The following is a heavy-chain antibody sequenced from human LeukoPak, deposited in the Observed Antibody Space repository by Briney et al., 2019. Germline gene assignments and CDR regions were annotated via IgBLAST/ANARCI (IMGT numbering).Heavy chain of an antibody. V-gene: IGHV3-74*01. Sequence: PGGSLRLSCAASGFTLSNYWMILWVRQVPGKGLQWVSRINNDGNLKTDGRDTGYADSVKGRFTISTDNAKNTLYLQMNSLRAEDTAVYYCAKGDGYVSYYFDYWGQGTLVTVSS. CDR2: INNDGNLKTDGRDT. J-gene: IGHJ4*02. CDR3: AKGDGYVSYYFDY. CDR1: GFTLSNYW. D-gene: IGHD3-16*01.